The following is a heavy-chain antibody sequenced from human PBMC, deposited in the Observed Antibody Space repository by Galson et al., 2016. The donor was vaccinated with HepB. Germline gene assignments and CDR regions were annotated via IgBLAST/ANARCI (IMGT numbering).Heavy chain of an antibody. CDR3: AASVVVIPTFTTRFYSYGIDV. CDR2: ISGYNGET. CDR1: AYTFSSHG. V-gene: IGHV1-18*01. J-gene: IGHJ6*02. Sequence: SVKVSCKASAYTFSSHGITWVRQAPGQGLEWMGWISGYNGETYYAQKVQDRVTMTTDTSTSTAYMELRSLRSDDTALYYCAASVVVIPTFTTRFYSYGIDVGGQGTSVTVSS. D-gene: IGHD2-21*01.